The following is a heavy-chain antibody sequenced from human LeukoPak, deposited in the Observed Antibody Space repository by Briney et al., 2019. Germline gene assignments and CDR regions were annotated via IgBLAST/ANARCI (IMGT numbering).Heavy chain of an antibody. D-gene: IGHD2-21*01. V-gene: IGHV1-69*04. J-gene: IGHJ4*02. CDR2: ISPILGIA. CDR1: GGTFSNYP. CDR3: ARDADPPYYCGGDC. Sequence: SLKLSCKASGGTFSNYPITWVRQAPGQGLEWMGRISPILGIANYAQKLQGRVTITADKSTSTAYMELSRLRSEDTAVYYCARDADPPYYCGGDCWGQGTLVTVSS.